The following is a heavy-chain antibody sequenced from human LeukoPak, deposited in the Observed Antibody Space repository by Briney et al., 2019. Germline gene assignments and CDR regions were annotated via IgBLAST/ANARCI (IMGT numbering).Heavy chain of an antibody. Sequence: SETLSLTCTVSGGSISSGSYYWSWIRQPAGKGLEWIGRIYTSGSTNYNPSLKSRVTMSVDTSKNQFSLKLSSVTAADTAVYYCARASSGWVVWGKGTTVTISS. CDR3: ARASSGWVV. D-gene: IGHD6-19*01. J-gene: IGHJ6*04. CDR1: GGSISSGSYY. CDR2: IYTSGST. V-gene: IGHV4-61*02.